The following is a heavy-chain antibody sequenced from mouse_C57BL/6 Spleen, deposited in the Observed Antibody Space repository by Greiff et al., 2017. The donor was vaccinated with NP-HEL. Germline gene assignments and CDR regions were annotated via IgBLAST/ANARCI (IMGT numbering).Heavy chain of an antibody. Sequence: VQLVESGPGLVQPSQSLSITCTVSGFSLTSYGVHWVRQSPGKGLEWLGVIWSGGSTDYNAAFISRLSISKDNSKSQVFFKMNSLQADDTAIYYCARGPYGSSLDYWGQGTTLTVSS. CDR1: GFSLTSYG. J-gene: IGHJ2*01. CDR2: IWSGGST. D-gene: IGHD1-1*01. V-gene: IGHV2-2*01. CDR3: ARGPYGSSLDY.